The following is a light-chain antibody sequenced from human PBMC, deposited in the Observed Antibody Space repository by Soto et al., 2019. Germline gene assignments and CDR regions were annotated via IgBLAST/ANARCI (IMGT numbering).Light chain of an antibody. J-gene: IGLJ2*01. CDR3: SSYAGIFVV. V-gene: IGLV2-8*01. CDR2: EVS. Sequence: QSALTQPPSASGSPGQSVTISCTGTSRDVGAYNYVSWYQQHPGKAPKLMIYEVSKRPSGVPDRFSGSKSGNTASLTVSGLQAEDEADYYCSSYAGIFVVFGGGTKVTVL. CDR1: SRDVGAYNY.